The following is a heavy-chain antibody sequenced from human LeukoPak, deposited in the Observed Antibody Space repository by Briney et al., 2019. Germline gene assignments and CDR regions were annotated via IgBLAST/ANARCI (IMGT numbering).Heavy chain of an antibody. CDR3: ARSYSGYGLFDY. D-gene: IGHD5-12*01. CDR1: GFTFSSYA. Sequence: GGSLRLSCAASGFTFSSYAMHWVRQAPGKGLEWVAVISYDGSNKYYADSVKGRLTISRDNSKNTLYLQMNSLRAEDTAVYYCARSYSGYGLFDYWGQGTLVTVSS. V-gene: IGHV3-30-3*01. J-gene: IGHJ4*02. CDR2: ISYDGSNK.